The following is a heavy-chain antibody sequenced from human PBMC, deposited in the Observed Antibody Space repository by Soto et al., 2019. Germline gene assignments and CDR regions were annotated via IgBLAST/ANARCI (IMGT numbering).Heavy chain of an antibody. Sequence: QVQLVQSGAEVKKPGSSVKVSCKASGGTFSSYAISWVRQAPGQGLEWMGGIIPIFGTANYAQKFQGRVTXPXAXSXXTAYMELSSLRSEDTAVYYGARHVPAAGYYYGMDVWGQGTTVTVSS. D-gene: IGHD2-2*01. J-gene: IGHJ6*02. CDR3: ARHVPAAGYYYGMDV. CDR2: IIPIFGTA. V-gene: IGHV1-69*05. CDR1: GGTFSSYA.